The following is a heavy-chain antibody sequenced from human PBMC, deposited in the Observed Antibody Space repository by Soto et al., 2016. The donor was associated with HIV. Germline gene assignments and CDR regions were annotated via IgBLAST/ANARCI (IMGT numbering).Heavy chain of an antibody. D-gene: IGHD2-8*01. Sequence: QVQLVQSGAEVKKPGASVTVSCKASGYTFTGYYMHWVRQAPGQGLEWLGWINPNSGGTSYAQKFQGRVTMTRDTSISTAYMELSRLRSDDTAVYYCAGMVRAFDIWGQGTMVTVSS. CDR3: AGMVRAFDI. CDR1: GYTFTGYY. V-gene: IGHV1-2*02. CDR2: INPNSGGT. J-gene: IGHJ3*02.